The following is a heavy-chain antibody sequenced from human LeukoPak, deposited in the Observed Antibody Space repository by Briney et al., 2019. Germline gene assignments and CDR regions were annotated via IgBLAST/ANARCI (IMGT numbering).Heavy chain of an antibody. CDR3: AKLAAAGTGYHYYGMDV. V-gene: IGHV3-23*01. CDR1: GLTFSSYA. Sequence: GGSLRLSCAASGLTFSSYAMSWVRQAPGKGLEWVSSISGNGGYTYYADSVKGRFTVSRDNSKNTLYLQMNSLRAEDTALYYCAKLAAAGTGYHYYGMDVWGQGTTVTVSS. D-gene: IGHD6-13*01. CDR2: ISGNGGYT. J-gene: IGHJ6*02.